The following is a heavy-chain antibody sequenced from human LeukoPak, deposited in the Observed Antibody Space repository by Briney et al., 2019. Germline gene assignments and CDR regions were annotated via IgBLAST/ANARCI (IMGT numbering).Heavy chain of an antibody. J-gene: IGHJ5*02. CDR1: GGSISSGPYY. Sequence: SETLSLTCTVSGGSISSGPYYWSWIRQPAGKGLEWIGRMYASGSTNYNPSLKSRVTISVDTSKNQFSLKLSSVTAADTAVYYSARGVGSTSSNWSDPWGQGTLVTVFS. V-gene: IGHV4-61*02. CDR3: ARGVGSTSSNWSDP. D-gene: IGHD2-2*01. CDR2: MYASGST.